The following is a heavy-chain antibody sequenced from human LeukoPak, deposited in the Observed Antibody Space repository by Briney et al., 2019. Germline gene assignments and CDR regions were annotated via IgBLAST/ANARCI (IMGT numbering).Heavy chain of an antibody. CDR2: ISAYNGNT. CDR3: ARVPRRLGYCSSTSCQYYYYMDV. V-gene: IGHV1-18*01. J-gene: IGHJ6*03. D-gene: IGHD2-2*01. CDR1: GYTFTSYG. Sequence: GASVKVSCKASGYTFTSYGISWVRQAPGQGLEWMGWISAYNGNTNYAQKLQGRVTMTTDTSTSTAYMELRSLRSDDTAVYYCARVPRRLGYCSSTSCQYYYYMDVWGKGTTVAVSS.